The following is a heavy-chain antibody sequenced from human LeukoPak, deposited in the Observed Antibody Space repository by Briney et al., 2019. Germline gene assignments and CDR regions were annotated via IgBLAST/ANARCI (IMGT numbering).Heavy chain of an antibody. Sequence: ASVKVSCKASGYTFTSYGISWVRQAPGQGLEWMGWINPNSGGTNYAQKFQGRVTMTRDTSISTAYMELSRLRSDDTAVYYCARSVAGPNRFDPWGQGTLVTVSS. CDR2: INPNSGGT. V-gene: IGHV1-2*02. D-gene: IGHD6-19*01. CDR3: ARSVAGPNRFDP. J-gene: IGHJ5*02. CDR1: GYTFTSYG.